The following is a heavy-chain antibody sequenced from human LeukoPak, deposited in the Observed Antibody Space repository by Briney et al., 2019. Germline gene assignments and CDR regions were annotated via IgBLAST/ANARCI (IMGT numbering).Heavy chain of an antibody. V-gene: IGHV1-18*01. Sequence: GASVKVSCKASGYTFTSYGISWVRQAPGQGLEWMGWISAYNGNTNYAQKLQGRVTMTTDTSTSTAYMELRSLRSDDTAVYYCARAPGGFGELFPGKSASTRVYYYYYMDVWGKGTTVTISS. CDR3: ARAPGGFGELFPGKSASTRVYYYYYMDV. CDR2: ISAYNGNT. D-gene: IGHD3-10*01. CDR1: GYTFTSYG. J-gene: IGHJ6*03.